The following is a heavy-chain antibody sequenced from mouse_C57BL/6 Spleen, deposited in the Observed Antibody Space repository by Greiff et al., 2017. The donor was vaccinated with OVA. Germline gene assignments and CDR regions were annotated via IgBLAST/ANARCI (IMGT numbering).Heavy chain of an antibody. D-gene: IGHD2-3*01. V-gene: IGHV14-2*01. Sequence: VQLQQSGAELVKPGASVKLSCTASGFNIKDYYMHWVKQRTEQGLEWIGRIDPEDGETKYAPKFPGKATITADTSSHTAYLQLSSLTSEDSAVYYGAREGYDYAMDGGGGGTSGAV. CDR2: IDPEDGET. J-gene: IGHJ4*01. CDR3: AREGYDYAMDG. CDR1: GFNIKDYY.